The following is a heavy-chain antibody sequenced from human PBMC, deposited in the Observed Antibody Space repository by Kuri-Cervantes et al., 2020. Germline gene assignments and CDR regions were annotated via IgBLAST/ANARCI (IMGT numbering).Heavy chain of an antibody. J-gene: IGHJ4*02. V-gene: IGHV3-21*05. Sequence: GGSLRLSCAASGFTFSSYSMNWVRQAPGKGLEWVSYISSSSSYIYYADSVKGRFTISRDNAKNSLYLQMNSLRAEDTAVYYCARISYDYVWGSYRYTIDYWGQGTLVTVSS. CDR2: ISSSSSYI. D-gene: IGHD3-16*02. CDR3: ARISYDYVWGSYRYTIDY. CDR1: GFTFSSYS.